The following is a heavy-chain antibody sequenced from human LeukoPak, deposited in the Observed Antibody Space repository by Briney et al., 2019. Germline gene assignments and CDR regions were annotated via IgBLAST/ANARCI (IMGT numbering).Heavy chain of an antibody. CDR3: ARDSSGGSRPPLDY. D-gene: IGHD2-15*01. CDR1: GFTFSSYS. V-gene: IGHV3-21*01. CDR2: ISSSSSYI. Sequence: GGSLRLSCAASGFTFSSYSMNWVRQAPGKGLEWVSSISSSSSYIYYADSVKGRFTISRDNAKNSLYLQMNSLRAEDTAVYYCARDSSGGSRPPLDYWGQGTLVTVSS. J-gene: IGHJ4*02.